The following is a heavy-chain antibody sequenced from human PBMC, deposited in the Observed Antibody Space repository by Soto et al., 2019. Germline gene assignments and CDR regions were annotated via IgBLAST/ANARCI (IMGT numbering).Heavy chain of an antibody. CDR1: GGSFSGYY. D-gene: IGHD6-13*01. CDR3: ARVTYSSSWYDY. Sequence: QVQLQQWGAGLLKPSATLSLTSAVYGGSFSGYYWSWIRQPPGKGLEWIGEINHSGSTNNNPSLKRRVTISVNTSKNQFSLKLSSVTAADAAVYYCARVTYSSSWYDYWGQGTLVTVSS. CDR2: INHSGST. V-gene: IGHV4-34*01. J-gene: IGHJ4*02.